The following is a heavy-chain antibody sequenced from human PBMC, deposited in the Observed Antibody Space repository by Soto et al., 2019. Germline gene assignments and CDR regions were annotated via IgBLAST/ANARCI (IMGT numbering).Heavy chain of an antibody. Sequence: PGGSLRLSCAASGFTFSDYYMSWIRQAPGKGLEWVSYISSSGSTIYYADSVKGRFTISRDNAKNSLYLQMNSLRAEDTAVYYCARDSNIVVVPAAIGDGMDVWGQGTTVTVSS. CDR3: ARDSNIVVVPAAIGDGMDV. CDR1: GFTFSDYY. CDR2: ISSSGSTI. J-gene: IGHJ6*02. V-gene: IGHV3-11*01. D-gene: IGHD2-2*02.